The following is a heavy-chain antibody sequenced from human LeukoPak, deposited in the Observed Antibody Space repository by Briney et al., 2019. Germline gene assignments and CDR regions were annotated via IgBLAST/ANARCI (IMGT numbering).Heavy chain of an antibody. CDR2: IYYSGST. J-gene: IGHJ4*02. CDR1: GGSISSGGYY. V-gene: IGHV4-31*03. Sequence: SQTLSLTCTVSGGSISSGGYYWSWIRQHPEKGLEWIGYIYYSGSTYYNPSLKSRVTISVDTSKNQFSLKLSSVTAADTAVYYCARAGPRYCSGGSCYSVDYWGQGTLVTVSS. CDR3: ARAGPRYCSGGSCYSVDY. D-gene: IGHD2-15*01.